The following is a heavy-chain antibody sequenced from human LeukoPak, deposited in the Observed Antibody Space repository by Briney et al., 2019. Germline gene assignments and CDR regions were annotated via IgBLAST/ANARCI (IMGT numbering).Heavy chain of an antibody. CDR3: ARDITVTTGDWFAP. CDR2: IIPIFGTE. Sequence: SVSVSCKDSGCTLRRYAISWVRQAAGQGREWMGGIIPIFGTENYAHQFQGRVTITTDESTSTAYMELSSLRSEDTAVYYCARDITVTTGDWFAPWGQGTLVTVSS. V-gene: IGHV1-69*05. J-gene: IGHJ5*02. CDR1: GCTLRRYA. D-gene: IGHD4-17*01.